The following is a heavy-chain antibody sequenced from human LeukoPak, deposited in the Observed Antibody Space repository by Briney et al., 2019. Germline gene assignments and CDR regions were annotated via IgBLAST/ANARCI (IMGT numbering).Heavy chain of an antibody. CDR3: ARSGTTYYYDSSTRI. J-gene: IGHJ3*02. V-gene: IGHV3-48*04. Sequence: GGSLRLSCAASGFTFSSYSMNWVRQAPGKGLERVSYISSTSAGIYYADSVEGRFTVSRDNAKNSLYLQMSSLRAEDTAMYYCARSGTTYYYDSSTRIWGQGTMVTVSS. CDR1: GFTFSSYS. D-gene: IGHD3-22*01. CDR2: ISSTSAGI.